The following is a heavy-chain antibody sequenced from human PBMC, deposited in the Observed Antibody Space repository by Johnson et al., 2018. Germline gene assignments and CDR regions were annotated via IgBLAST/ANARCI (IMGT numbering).Heavy chain of an antibody. J-gene: IGHJ4*02. CDR3: VRRNY. V-gene: IGHV3-74*01. CDR2: INTDGGSA. Sequence: VQLQESGGGLVQPGGSLRLSCEVSGFTFSSYWMHWVRQPPGKGLVWVSRINTDGGSANYADFVQGRFSILRDNAKNTLYLEMKSRRAEDTAVYYCVRRNYWGQGVLVTVTS. CDR1: GFTFSSYW.